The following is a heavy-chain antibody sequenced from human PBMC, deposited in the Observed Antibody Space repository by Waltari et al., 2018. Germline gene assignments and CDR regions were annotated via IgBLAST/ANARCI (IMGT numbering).Heavy chain of an antibody. Sequence: QVQLQESGPGLVKPSETLSLPCAVSGYSISSGYSWGWIRQPPGKGLEWIGSIYHSGSTYYNPSLKSRVTISVDTSKNQFSLKLSSVTAADTAVYYCAREVSSSSGDFDYWGQGTLVTVSS. CDR2: IYHSGST. J-gene: IGHJ4*02. CDR1: GYSISSGYS. V-gene: IGHV4-38-2*02. CDR3: AREVSSSSGDFDY. D-gene: IGHD6-6*01.